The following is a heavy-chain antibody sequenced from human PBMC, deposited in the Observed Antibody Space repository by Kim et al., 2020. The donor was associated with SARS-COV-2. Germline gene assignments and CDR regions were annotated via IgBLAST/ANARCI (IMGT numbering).Heavy chain of an antibody. D-gene: IGHD6-19*01. Sequence: SETLSLTCAVYGGSFSGYYWSWIRQPPGKGLEWIGEINHSGSTNYNPSLKSRATISVDTSKNQFSLKLSSVTAADTAVYYCAGGTRQWLSRHYYYYMDVWGKGTTVTVSS. CDR1: GGSFSGYY. CDR3: AGGTRQWLSRHYYYYMDV. V-gene: IGHV4-34*01. CDR2: INHSGST. J-gene: IGHJ6*03.